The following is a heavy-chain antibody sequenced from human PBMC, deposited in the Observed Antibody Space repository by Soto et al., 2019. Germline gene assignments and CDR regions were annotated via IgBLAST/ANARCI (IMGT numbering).Heavy chain of an antibody. V-gene: IGHV1-46*01. J-gene: IGHJ4*02. CDR1: GYQCINYY. Sequence: SGNFASQASGYQCINYYMQWVRQAPGQGLEWMGIINPSGGSTSYAQKFQGRVTMTRDTSTSTVYMELSSLRSEDTAMYYCARSSCPDYWGQGTLVTVSS. CDR3: ARSSCPDY. CDR2: INPSGGST.